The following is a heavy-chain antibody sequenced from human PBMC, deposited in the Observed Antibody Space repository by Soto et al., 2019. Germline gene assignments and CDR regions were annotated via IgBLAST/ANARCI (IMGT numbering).Heavy chain of an antibody. CDR1: GYTFTNHG. Sequence: QVQLVQSGTEVKKPGASVKVSCKTSGYTFTNHGINWVRQAPGQGLEWMGWINPYNDNTNYAQKLQRRVTKTTDTSTTTAYMDLRSLTSVDSAVYYCARDRVAGIWGDALDIWGQGTVVTVSS. CDR3: ARDRVAGIWGDALDI. V-gene: IGHV1-18*04. CDR2: INPYNDNT. D-gene: IGHD3-16*01. J-gene: IGHJ3*02.